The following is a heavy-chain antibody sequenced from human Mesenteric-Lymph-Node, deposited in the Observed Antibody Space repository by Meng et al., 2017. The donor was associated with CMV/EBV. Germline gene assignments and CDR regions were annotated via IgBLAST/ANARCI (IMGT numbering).Heavy chain of an antibody. J-gene: IGHJ4*02. D-gene: IGHD2/OR15-2a*01. V-gene: IGHV1-18*01. CDR1: GYTFTSYG. CDR2: ISGYNGNT. Sequence: ASVKVSCKPSGYTFTSYGISWVRQAPGQGLEWMGWISGYNGNTQYAQKFQDRITLTTDTSTSTAYMELRSLRSDDTSIYYCARDIPTVICLDYWGQGTLVTVSS. CDR3: ARDIPTVICLDY.